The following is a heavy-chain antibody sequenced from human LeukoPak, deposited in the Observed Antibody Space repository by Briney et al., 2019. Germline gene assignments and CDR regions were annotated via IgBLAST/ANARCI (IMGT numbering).Heavy chain of an antibody. Sequence: GGSLRLSCAASGLTFSTYNMNWVRQALGKGLEWVSSITSSSSYIYHADSVKGRLTISRDNAKHSPYLQMDTLRAEDTAVYYSARNLLGWELHYFDYWGQGALVTVSS. CDR3: ARNLLGWELHYFDY. D-gene: IGHD1-26*01. J-gene: IGHJ4*02. V-gene: IGHV3-21*01. CDR2: ITSSSSYI. CDR1: GLTFSTYN.